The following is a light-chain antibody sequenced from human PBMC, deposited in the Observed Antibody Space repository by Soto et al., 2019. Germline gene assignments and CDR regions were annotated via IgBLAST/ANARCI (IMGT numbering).Light chain of an antibody. CDR3: QQYGSFPIT. J-gene: IGKJ5*01. CDR1: QSVSNNY. CDR2: GAS. Sequence: EIVLTQSPGTLSLSPGERATLSCRTSQSVSNNYLAWYQQKPGQAPRLLIYGASSRATGIPDRFSGSGSGTDFTLSISRLEPEDFAVYYCQQYGSFPITFGQGTRLEIK. V-gene: IGKV3-20*01.